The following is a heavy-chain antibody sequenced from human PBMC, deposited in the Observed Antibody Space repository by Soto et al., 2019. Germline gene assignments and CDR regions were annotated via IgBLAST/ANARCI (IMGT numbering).Heavy chain of an antibody. D-gene: IGHD3-10*01. CDR3: AREEVYYYGSGGFDP. Sequence: ASVKVSCKASGYTFTSYGISWVRQAPGQGLEWMGWISAYNGNTNYAQKLQGRVTMTTDTSTSTAYMELRSLRSDDTAVYYCAREEVYYYGSGGFDPCGQGNLVTVSS. V-gene: IGHV1-18*01. J-gene: IGHJ5*02. CDR2: ISAYNGNT. CDR1: GYTFTSYG.